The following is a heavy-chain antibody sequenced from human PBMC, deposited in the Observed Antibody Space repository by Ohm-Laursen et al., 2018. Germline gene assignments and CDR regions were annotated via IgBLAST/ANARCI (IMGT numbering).Heavy chain of an antibody. J-gene: IGHJ4*02. CDR3: ARAGWEPTGCDY. D-gene: IGHD4-23*01. CDR1: GFTFSGSA. V-gene: IGHV3-48*01. Sequence: SLRLSCAASGFTFSGSALHWVRQASGKGLEWVSYISSSGTTIYYADFVKGRFTISRDNAKNSLYLQLISLRAEDTAVYYCARAGWEPTGCDYWGQGTLVTVSS. CDR2: ISSSGTTI.